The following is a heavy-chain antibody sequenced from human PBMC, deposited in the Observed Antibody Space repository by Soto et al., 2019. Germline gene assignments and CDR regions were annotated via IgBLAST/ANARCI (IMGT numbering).Heavy chain of an antibody. V-gene: IGHV4-38-2*01. CDR2: IYNGRSA. CDR3: IRVSCSSTRCYYFDY. CDR1: GYSITSGYY. Sequence: SETLSLTCAVSGYSITSGYYLGWILQPPGKGLEWIGNIYNGRSAFYNPSLKSRVTISVDTSKNQFSLKLSSVTAADTALYYCIRVSCSSTRCYYFDYWGQGTLVTVSS. J-gene: IGHJ4*02. D-gene: IGHD2-2*01.